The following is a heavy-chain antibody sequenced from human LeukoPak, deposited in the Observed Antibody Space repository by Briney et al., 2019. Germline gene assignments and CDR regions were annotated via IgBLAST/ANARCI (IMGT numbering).Heavy chain of an antibody. V-gene: IGHV3-74*01. CDR2: INSDGSST. D-gene: IGHD3-3*01. CDR3: ARDEDYDFWSGYYGY. Sequence: PGGSLRLSCAASGFTFSSYWMHWVGQAPGKWLVWVSRINSDGSSTSYADSVKGRFTISRDNAKNTLYLQMNSLRAEDTAVYYCARDEDYDFWSGYYGYWGQGTLVTVSS. CDR1: GFTFSSYW. J-gene: IGHJ4*02.